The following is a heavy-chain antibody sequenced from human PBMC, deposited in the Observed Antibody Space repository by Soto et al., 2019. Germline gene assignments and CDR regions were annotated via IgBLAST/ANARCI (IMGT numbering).Heavy chain of an antibody. Sequence: QVQLVESGGGVVQPGRSLRLSCAASGFSFNNYGMHWVRQAPGKGLEWVAIIWFDGSNENYVDSVKGRFTISRDNRKNILYLQMNSLRAEDTAVYYCVSAFEGGAFDIWGQGTMVIVSS. V-gene: IGHV3-33*01. J-gene: IGHJ3*02. CDR3: VSAFEGGAFDI. CDR1: GFSFNNYG. CDR2: IWFDGSNE. D-gene: IGHD3-9*01.